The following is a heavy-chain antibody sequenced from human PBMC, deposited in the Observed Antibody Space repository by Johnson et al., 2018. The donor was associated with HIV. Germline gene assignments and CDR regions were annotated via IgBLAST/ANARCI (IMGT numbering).Heavy chain of an antibody. Sequence: VQLVESGGGLIQPGGSLRLSCAASGFTVRSNYMSWVRQAPGKGLEWVSVIYSGGTTYYADSVKGRFTISRDNSKNTRYLQMNSLRAEDTAVYYCARESYLVYAFDIWGQGTMVTVSS. D-gene: IGHD1-26*01. CDR2: IYSGGTT. CDR3: ARESYLVYAFDI. J-gene: IGHJ3*02. V-gene: IGHV3-66*03. CDR1: GFTVRSNY.